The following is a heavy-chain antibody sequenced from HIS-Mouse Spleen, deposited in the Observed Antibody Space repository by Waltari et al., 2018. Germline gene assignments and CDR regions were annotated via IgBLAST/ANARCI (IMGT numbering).Heavy chain of an antibody. CDR2: IYYSGST. V-gene: IGHV4-59*01. Sequence: QVQLQESGPGLVKPSETLSRTCTVAGGSTSSYSWSGFRPPPGKGLAWIGYIYYSGSTNYNPSLKSRVTISVDTSKNQFSLKLSSVTAADTAVYYCARAEGAARPFFYAFDIWGQGTMVTVSS. J-gene: IGHJ3*02. CDR1: GGSTSSYS. CDR3: ARAEGAARPFFYAFDI. D-gene: IGHD6-6*01.